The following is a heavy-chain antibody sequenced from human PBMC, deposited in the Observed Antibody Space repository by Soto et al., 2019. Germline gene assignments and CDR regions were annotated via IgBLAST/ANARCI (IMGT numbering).Heavy chain of an antibody. V-gene: IGHV3-30*18. CDR2: ISFDGSIE. CDR3: AKDVQYRGGNSYYYYSGMDV. CDR1: GFTSSSYG. Sequence: LRLSCAASGFTSSSYGMHWVRQAPGKGLEWVAVISFDGSIESYADSVKGRFTISRDTSKNTLYLQMNSLRAEDTAVYYCAKDVQYRGGNSYYYYSGMDVWGQGTAVPVSS. D-gene: IGHD2-21*01. J-gene: IGHJ6*02.